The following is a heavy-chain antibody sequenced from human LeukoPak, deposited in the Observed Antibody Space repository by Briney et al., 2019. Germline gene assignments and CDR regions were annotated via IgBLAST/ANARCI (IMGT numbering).Heavy chain of an antibody. CDR1: GGSISSYY. J-gene: IGHJ4*02. CDR2: IYYSGST. D-gene: IGHD3-10*01. Sequence: SGTLSLTCTVSGGSISSYYWSWIRQPPGKGLEWIGYIYYSGSTNYNPSLKSRVTISVDTSKNQFSLKLSSVTAADTAVYYCARTRLETDEFYFDYWGQGTLVTVSS. CDR3: ARTRLETDEFYFDY. V-gene: IGHV4-59*01.